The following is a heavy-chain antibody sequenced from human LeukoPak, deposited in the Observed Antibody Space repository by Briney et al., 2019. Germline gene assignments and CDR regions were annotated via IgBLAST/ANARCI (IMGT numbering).Heavy chain of an antibody. V-gene: IGHV1-69*04. Sequence: VASVKVSCKASGGTFSSYAISWVRQAPGQGLEWMGRIIPILGIANYAQKFQGRVTITADKSTSTAYMELSSLRSEDTAVYYCARAGYGDTEGIDYWGQGTLVTVSS. J-gene: IGHJ4*02. CDR1: GGTFSSYA. CDR3: ARAGYGDTEGIDY. CDR2: IIPILGIA. D-gene: IGHD4-17*01.